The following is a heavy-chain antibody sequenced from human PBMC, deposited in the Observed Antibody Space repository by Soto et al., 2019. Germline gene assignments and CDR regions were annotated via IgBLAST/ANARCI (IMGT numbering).Heavy chain of an antibody. CDR3: VKDGGGVRYNYNIRGDS. V-gene: IGHV3-30*18. J-gene: IGHJ4*02. D-gene: IGHD5-18*01. CDR2: ISSDGTTK. Sequence: QVQLVESGGGVVHPGRSLRLSCVASGIDLENYGIHWVRQAPGEGLEWVAVISSDGTTKSYIDSVRGRFTISRDNSRSTVFLQMNSLRREDTAMYYGVKDGGGVRYNYNIRGDSWGQGTQVAVSS. CDR1: GIDLENYG.